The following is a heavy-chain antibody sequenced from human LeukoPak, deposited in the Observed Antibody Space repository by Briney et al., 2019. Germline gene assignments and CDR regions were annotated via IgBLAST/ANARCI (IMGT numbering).Heavy chain of an antibody. CDR1: GYTFSSYG. CDR3: ARDLRRQRYTNWFDP. Sequence: ASVKVSCKASGYTFSSYGLSWLRQAPGHGLEWMGWMSGYNGDTKYAQNFQGRVTMVTDTSTDTAYMELRSLRSDVAAVYDCARDLRRQRYTNWFDPWGQGTLVTVSS. V-gene: IGHV1-18*01. J-gene: IGHJ5*02. D-gene: IGHD3-9*01. CDR2: MSGYNGDT.